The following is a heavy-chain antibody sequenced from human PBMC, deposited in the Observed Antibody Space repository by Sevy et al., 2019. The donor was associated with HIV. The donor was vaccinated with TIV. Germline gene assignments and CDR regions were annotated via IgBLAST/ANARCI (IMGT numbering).Heavy chain of an antibody. CDR1: GFTFSSYE. Sequence: GGSLRLSCAASGFTFSSYEMNWVRQAPGKGLEWVSYISSSGSTIYYADSVKGRFTISRDNAKNSLYLQMNSLRAEDTAGYYCAGGVRMFAAAGTTTRFYGMDVWGQGTTVTVSS. CDR2: ISSSGSTI. CDR3: AGGVRMFAAAGTTTRFYGMDV. V-gene: IGHV3-48*03. D-gene: IGHD6-13*01. J-gene: IGHJ6*02.